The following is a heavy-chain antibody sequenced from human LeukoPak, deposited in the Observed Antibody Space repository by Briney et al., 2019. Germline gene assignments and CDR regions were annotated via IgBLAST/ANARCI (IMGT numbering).Heavy chain of an antibody. D-gene: IGHD3-10*02. CDR3: ARGVFGESYYGMDV. Sequence: GRSLRLSCAASGFTFSSYAMNWVRQAPGKGLEWVAVISYDGSNKYYADSVKGRFTISRDNSKNTLYLQMNSLRAEDTAVYYCARGVFGESYYGMDVWGQGTTVTVSS. CDR1: GFTFSSYA. V-gene: IGHV3-30*04. J-gene: IGHJ6*02. CDR2: ISYDGSNK.